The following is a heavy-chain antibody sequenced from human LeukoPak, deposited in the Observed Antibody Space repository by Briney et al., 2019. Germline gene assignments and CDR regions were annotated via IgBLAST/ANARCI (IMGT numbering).Heavy chain of an antibody. CDR1: GFTFSSYG. Sequence: SLTHSRAASGFTFSSYGMHWVRQAPGKGLEWVAVISYDGSNKYYADSVKGRFTISRDNSKNTLYLQMNSLRVEDTAVYYCAKDRSGYGSGSYSFDYWGQGTLVTVSS. V-gene: IGHV3-30*18. D-gene: IGHD3-10*01. CDR3: AKDRSGYGSGSYSFDY. J-gene: IGHJ4*02. CDR2: ISYDGSNK.